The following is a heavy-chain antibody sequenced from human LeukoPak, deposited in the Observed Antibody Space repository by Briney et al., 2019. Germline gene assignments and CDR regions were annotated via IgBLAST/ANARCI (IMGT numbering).Heavy chain of an antibody. Sequence: GGSLRLSCAASGFTFSSYSMNWVRQAPGKGLEWVSVIYSGGSTYYADSVKGRFTISRDNSKNTLYLQMNSLRAEDTAVYYCARVPANDYGDYFDYWGQGTLVTVSS. V-gene: IGHV3-66*01. CDR3: ARVPANDYGDYFDY. D-gene: IGHD4-17*01. CDR2: IYSGGST. CDR1: GFTFSSYS. J-gene: IGHJ4*02.